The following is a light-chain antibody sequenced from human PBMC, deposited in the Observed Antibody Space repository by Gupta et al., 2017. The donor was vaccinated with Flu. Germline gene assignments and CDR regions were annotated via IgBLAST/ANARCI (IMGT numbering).Light chain of an antibody. J-gene: IGLJ3*02. CDR3: CSHTGSSAYMM. Sequence: ITISCTGTSRDIGSYNRVSWYQQYPGKAPKLMTFEVNKRPSGVANRFSGSRSGSTASLTISGLQAEEEADYYCCSHTGSSAYMMFGGGTKLTVL. CDR1: SRDIGSYNR. CDR2: EVN. V-gene: IGLV2-23*02.